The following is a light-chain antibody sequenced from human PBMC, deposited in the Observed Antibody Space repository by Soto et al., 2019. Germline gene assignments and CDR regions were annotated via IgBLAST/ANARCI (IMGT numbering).Light chain of an antibody. CDR1: SSNIGSKP. CDR3: AAWDDSLNGLV. J-gene: IGLJ2*01. V-gene: IGLV1-44*01. Sequence: QSVLTQPPSASGTPGQRVTISCSGSSSNIGSKPVNWYQQLPGAAPKLLIHNTNQRPSGVPDRFSGSKSGTSASLAISGLQSDEEAHYYCAAWDDSLNGLVFGGGTKLTVL. CDR2: NTN.